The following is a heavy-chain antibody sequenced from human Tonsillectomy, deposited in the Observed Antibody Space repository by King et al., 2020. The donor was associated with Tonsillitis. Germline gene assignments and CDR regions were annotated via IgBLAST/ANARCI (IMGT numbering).Heavy chain of an antibody. J-gene: IGHJ3*02. CDR1: GYTFTNYG. CDR2: ISAYNGNT. V-gene: IGHV1-18*04. CDR3: ARDLPDIVIVSAAAIVAFDI. D-gene: IGHD2-2*01. Sequence: VQLVQSGAEVKKPGASVKVSCKASGYTFTNYGISWVRQAPGQGLEWMGWISAYNGNTNYAQKVKGRVTMTTDTYTSTAYMELRSLRSDDTAVYYCARDLPDIVIVSAAAIVAFDIWGQGTMVTVSS.